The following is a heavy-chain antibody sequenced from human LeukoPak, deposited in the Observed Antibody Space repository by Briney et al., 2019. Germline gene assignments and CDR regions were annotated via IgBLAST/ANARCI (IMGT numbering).Heavy chain of an antibody. J-gene: IGHJ4*02. CDR1: GFTLSSYG. D-gene: IGHD3-10*01. CDR2: ISYDRSDK. CDR3: AKENYYGSGSQYYFDY. Sequence: GTSLRLSCAASGFTLSSYGMHWVRQAPGKGLEWVTIISYDRSDKFYTDSVKGRFTISRDNSKNTLYLQMNSLRAEDTAVYYCAKENYYGSGSQYYFDYWGQGTLVTVSS. V-gene: IGHV3-30*18.